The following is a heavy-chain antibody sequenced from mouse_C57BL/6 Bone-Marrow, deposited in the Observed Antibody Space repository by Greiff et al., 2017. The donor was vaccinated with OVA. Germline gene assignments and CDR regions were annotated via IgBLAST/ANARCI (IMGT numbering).Heavy chain of an antibody. CDR2: ISDGGSYT. J-gene: IGHJ4*01. V-gene: IGHV5-4*01. D-gene: IGHD2-4*01. Sequence: DVQLVESGGGLVKPGGSLKLSCAASGFTFSSYAMSWVRQTPEKRLEWVATISDGGSYTYYPDNVKGRFTISRDNAKNHLYLQMGHLKSEDTAMYYCARERDYDYDGDYAMDYWGQGTSVSVSS. CDR1: GFTFSSYA. CDR3: ARERDYDYDGDYAMDY.